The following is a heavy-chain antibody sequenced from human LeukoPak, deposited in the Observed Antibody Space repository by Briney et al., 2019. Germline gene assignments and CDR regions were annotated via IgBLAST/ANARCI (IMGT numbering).Heavy chain of an antibody. CDR1: GFTFSSYA. CDR3: AKCAGMAARRGTDAY. V-gene: IGHV3-23*01. J-gene: IGHJ4*02. Sequence: GGSLRLSCEASGFTFSSYAMTWVRQAPGKGLEWVSSISGSGGSTYYADSVKGRFTISRDNSKNTLYLQMSSLRAEDTATYYCAKCAGMAARRGTDAYWGQGTLVTVSS. D-gene: IGHD6-6*01. CDR2: ISGSGGST.